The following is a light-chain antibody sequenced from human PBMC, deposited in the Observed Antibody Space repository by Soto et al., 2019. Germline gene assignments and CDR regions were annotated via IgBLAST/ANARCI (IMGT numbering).Light chain of an antibody. CDR1: QDIGYW. J-gene: IGKJ5*01. V-gene: IGKV1-12*01. CDR3: QQANRFPLT. CDR2: AAS. Sequence: DIQMTQSPSSVSASVGDRVTITCRASQDIGYWLAWYQQKPGQAPKLLIYAASSLQSGVSSRFSGSGSGTDFTLTINSLQPEDLATYYCQQANRFPLTFGQGTRLEIK.